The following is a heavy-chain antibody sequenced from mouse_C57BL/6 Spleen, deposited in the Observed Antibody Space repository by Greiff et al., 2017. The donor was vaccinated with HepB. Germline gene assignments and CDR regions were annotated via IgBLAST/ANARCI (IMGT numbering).Heavy chain of an antibody. CDR2: ISSGGSYT. Sequence: DVMLVESGGDLVKPGGSLKLSCAASGFTFSSYGMSWVRQTPDKRLEWVATISSGGSYTYYPDSVKGRFTISRDNAKNTLYLQMSSLKSEDTAMYYCARERSYYFDYWGQGTTLTVSS. V-gene: IGHV5-6*02. CDR1: GFTFSSYG. CDR3: ARERSYYFDY. J-gene: IGHJ2*01.